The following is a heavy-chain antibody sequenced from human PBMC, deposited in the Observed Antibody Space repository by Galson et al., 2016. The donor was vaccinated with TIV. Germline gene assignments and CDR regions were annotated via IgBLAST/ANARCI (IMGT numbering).Heavy chain of an antibody. J-gene: IGHJ4*02. D-gene: IGHD2-8*02. V-gene: IGHV1-69*13. CDR1: GGTFISYA. CDR2: IIPVFPTP. Sequence: SVKVSCKASGGTFISYAITWVRQAPGQGLEWMGQIIPVFPTPNYAQKFQGRVTISADVSTSTTYMELTSLSSEDTAIYSCASRYTTGSYYFDYWGQGTLVTVSS. CDR3: ASRYTTGSYYFDY.